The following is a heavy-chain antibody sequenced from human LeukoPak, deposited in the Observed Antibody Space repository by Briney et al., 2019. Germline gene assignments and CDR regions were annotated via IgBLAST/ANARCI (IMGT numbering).Heavy chain of an antibody. CDR1: GFTFSSYA. CDR3: AKAYYDILTGPLAGAFDI. J-gene: IGHJ3*02. Sequence: GGSLRLSCAASGFTFSSYAMSWVRQAPGKGLEWVSAISGSGGSTYYADSVKGRFTISRDNSKNTLYLQMSSLRAEDTAVYYCAKAYYDILTGPLAGAFDIWGQGTMVTVSS. CDR2: ISGSGGST. V-gene: IGHV3-23*01. D-gene: IGHD3-9*01.